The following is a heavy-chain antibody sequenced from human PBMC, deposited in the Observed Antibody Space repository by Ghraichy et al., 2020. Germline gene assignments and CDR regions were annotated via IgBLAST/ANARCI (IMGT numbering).Heavy chain of an antibody. V-gene: IGHV4-34*01. Sequence: LNISCAVYGGSFSGYYWSWIRQPPGKGLEWIGEINHSGSTNYNPSLKSRVTISVDTSKNQFSLKLSSVTAADTAVYYCARGRFTYYDFWSGTAVGGSYYYYGMDVWGQGTTVTVSS. CDR1: GGSFSGYY. CDR2: INHSGST. CDR3: ARGRFTYYDFWSGTAVGGSYYYYGMDV. D-gene: IGHD3-3*01. J-gene: IGHJ6*02.